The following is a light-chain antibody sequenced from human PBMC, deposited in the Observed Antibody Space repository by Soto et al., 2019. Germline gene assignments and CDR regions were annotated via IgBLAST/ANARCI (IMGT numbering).Light chain of an antibody. CDR2: EGS. CDR1: SSDVGSYNL. V-gene: IGLV2-23*01. CDR3: CSYAGSSTYV. Sequence: QSVLTQPASVSGSPGQSITISCTGTSSDVGSYNLVSWYQHHSGKAPKLMVYEGSKRPSGVSNRFSGSKSGNTASLTISGLQAEDEADYYCCSYAGSSTYVFGTGTKVTAL. J-gene: IGLJ1*01.